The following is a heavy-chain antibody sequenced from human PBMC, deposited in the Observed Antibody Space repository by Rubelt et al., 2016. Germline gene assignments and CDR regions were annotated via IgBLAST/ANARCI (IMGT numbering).Heavy chain of an antibody. V-gene: IGHV1-3*01. CDR1: GYTFTNYG. Sequence: QVQLVQSGAEVKKPGASVKVSCKASGYTFTNYGMHWVRKAPGQRLEWMGWIDAGNGDTKYSQKLKDRVSITRDASANPAYMELSSLRSEDTAVYYCARANHGDYEDYWGQGTLVTVSS. CDR2: IDAGNGDT. J-gene: IGHJ4*02. CDR3: ARANHGDYEDY. D-gene: IGHD4-17*01.